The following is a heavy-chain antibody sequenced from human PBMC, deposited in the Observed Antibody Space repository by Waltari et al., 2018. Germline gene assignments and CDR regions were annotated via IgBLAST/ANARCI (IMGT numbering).Heavy chain of an antibody. V-gene: IGHV1-69*05. J-gene: IGHJ4*02. CDR1: GGTFSSYA. D-gene: IGHD2-21*02. CDR2: IIPIFGTA. CDR3: AGSQGDSYVDY. Sequence: QVQLVQSGAEVKKPGSSVKVSCKASGGTFSSYAISWVRQAPGQGLEWMGCIIPIFGTANYAKKYPGRVTITTDELTSPAYMELSSLRTEDTAVYYCAGSQGDSYVDYWGQGTLVTVSS.